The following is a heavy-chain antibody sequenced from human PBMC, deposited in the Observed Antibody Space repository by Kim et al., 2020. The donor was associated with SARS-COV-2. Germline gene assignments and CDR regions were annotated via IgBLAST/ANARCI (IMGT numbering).Heavy chain of an antibody. Sequence: SETLSLTCTVSGGSISSYYWSWIRQPPGKGLEWIGYIYYSGSTNYNPSLKSRVTISVDTSKNQFSLKLSSVTAADTAVYYCARAPPEDYYFDYWGQGTLVTVSS. V-gene: IGHV4-59*01. CDR3: ARAPPEDYYFDY. CDR1: GGSISSYY. J-gene: IGHJ4*02. CDR2: IYYSGST.